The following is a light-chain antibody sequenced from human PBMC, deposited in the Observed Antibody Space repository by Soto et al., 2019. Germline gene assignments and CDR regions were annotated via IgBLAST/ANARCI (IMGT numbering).Light chain of an antibody. CDR3: QQRSNWPRT. V-gene: IGKV3-11*01. CDR2: DAS. J-gene: IGKJ1*01. Sequence: ELLFTQSPATPSLSPGERATLSCRASQSVSIYLAWYQHKPGQAPRLLIYDASNRATDIPARFSGGGSGTDFTLTISSLEPEDFAVYYCQQRSNWPRTFGQGTKVDI. CDR1: QSVSIY.